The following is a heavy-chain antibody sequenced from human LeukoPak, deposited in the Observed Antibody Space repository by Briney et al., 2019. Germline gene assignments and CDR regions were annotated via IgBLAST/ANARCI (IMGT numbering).Heavy chain of an antibody. Sequence: PSETLSLTCTVSGGSVSSTTYYWSWIRQPPGKGLEWLSYITSRSDTIYYTDSVRGRFAISRDNAKNSLYLQMNSLRDEDSAVYYCARETYYAPDVWGQGTTVTVSS. D-gene: IGHD3-22*01. CDR1: GGSVSSTTYY. V-gene: IGHV3-48*02. J-gene: IGHJ6*02. CDR2: ITSRSDTI. CDR3: ARETYYAPDV.